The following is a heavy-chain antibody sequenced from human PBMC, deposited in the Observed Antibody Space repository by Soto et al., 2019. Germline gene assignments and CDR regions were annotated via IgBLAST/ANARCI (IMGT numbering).Heavy chain of an antibody. CDR2: IWYDGNDK. CDR1: GFTFTSYS. CDR3: ARGILGYCTGGICYHNWFDP. D-gene: IGHD2-15*01. Sequence: ESGGGVVQPGRSLRLSCAASGFTFTSYSMHWVRQAPGKGLEWVAVIWYDGNDKYYADSVKGRFTISRDNSKNTLYLQINSLRAEDTAGYYCARGILGYCTGGICYHNWFDPWGQGTLVTVSS. J-gene: IGHJ5*02. V-gene: IGHV3-33*01.